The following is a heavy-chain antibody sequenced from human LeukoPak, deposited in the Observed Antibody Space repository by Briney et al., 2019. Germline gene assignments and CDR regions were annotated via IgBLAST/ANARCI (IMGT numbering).Heavy chain of an antibody. CDR2: INAYNGDT. J-gene: IGHJ4*02. D-gene: IGHD1-26*01. CDR3: ARGWELPTDFDY. V-gene: IGHV1-18*01. Sequence: GASVKVSCKASNYTFTSYGISWVRQAPGQGLEWMAWINAYNGDTNYAQKFQGRVTITADESTSTAYMELSSLRSEDTAVYYCARGWELPTDFDYWGQGTLVTVSS. CDR1: NYTFTSYG.